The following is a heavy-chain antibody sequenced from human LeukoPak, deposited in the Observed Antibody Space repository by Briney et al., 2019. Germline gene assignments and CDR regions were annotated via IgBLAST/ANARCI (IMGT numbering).Heavy chain of an antibody. V-gene: IGHV4-39*07. CDR3: ARAPVNYGAPGDAFDI. CDR1: GGSISSSGYY. Sequence: SETLSLTCTVSGGSISSSGYYWGWVRQPPGKGLEWIGSIYYSGSTYYNPSLKSRVTISIDTSKNQFSLKLTSVTAADTAVYYCARAPVNYGAPGDAFDIWGQGTMVTVSS. D-gene: IGHD4-17*01. J-gene: IGHJ3*02. CDR2: IYYSGST.